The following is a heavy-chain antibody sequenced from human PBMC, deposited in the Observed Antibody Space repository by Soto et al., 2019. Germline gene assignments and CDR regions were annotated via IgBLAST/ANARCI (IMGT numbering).Heavy chain of an antibody. CDR3: ARPDQNNVAS. J-gene: IGHJ5*02. V-gene: IGHV5-51*01. CDR1: GYSFINYW. Sequence: PGESLKLSCKASGYSFINYWIGWVRQMPGKGLEWMAIINPGNSETRYSPAFQGQVTISADKSVTTTYLQWDSLKASDSAMYFCARPDQNNVASWGQGTLVTVSS. CDR2: INPGNSET. D-gene: IGHD1-1*01.